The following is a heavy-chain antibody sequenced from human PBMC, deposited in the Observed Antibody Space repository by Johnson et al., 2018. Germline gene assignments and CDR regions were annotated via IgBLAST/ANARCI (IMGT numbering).Heavy chain of an antibody. CDR1: GFTFGDYA. CDR2: INWNGGST. Sequence: EVQLVESGGGLVQPGRSXRLSCAASGFTFGDYAMHWVRQAPGKGLEWVSGINWNGGSTGYADSVKGRFTISRDNAKHSLYLQMNSLRAEDTALYYCARTESWPGAFDIWGQGTMVTVSS. J-gene: IGHJ3*02. CDR3: ARTESWPGAFDI. D-gene: IGHD6-13*01. V-gene: IGHV3-9*01.